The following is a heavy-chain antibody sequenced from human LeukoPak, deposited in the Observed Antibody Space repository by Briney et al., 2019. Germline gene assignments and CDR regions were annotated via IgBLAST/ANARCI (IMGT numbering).Heavy chain of an antibody. J-gene: IGHJ6*02. V-gene: IGHV3-23*01. CDR2: ISGSGNNT. Sequence: PGGSLRLSCAPSGFIFSNYAMSWVRQAPGKGLEWVSAISGSGNNTYYADSAKGRFTISRDNSKNTLYLQMNSLRVEDTAVYFCAKHQGSGQRYGMDVWGQGATVTVSS. CDR3: AKHQGSGQRYGMDV. CDR1: GFIFSNYA. D-gene: IGHD6-25*01.